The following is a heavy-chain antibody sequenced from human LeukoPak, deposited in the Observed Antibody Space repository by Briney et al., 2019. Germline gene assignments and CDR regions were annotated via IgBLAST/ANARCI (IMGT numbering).Heavy chain of an antibody. CDR2: IYYSGST. CDR1: GGSISSGGYY. V-gene: IGHV4-30-4*08. D-gene: IGHD5-12*01. CDR3: ARGLKWLRLTYYFDY. J-gene: IGHJ4*02. Sequence: SETLSLTCTVSGGSISSGGYYWSWIRQHPGKGLEWIGYIYYSGSTYYNPSLKSRVTISVDTSKNQFSLKLSSVTAADTAVYYCARGLKWLRLTYYFDYWGQGTLVTVSS.